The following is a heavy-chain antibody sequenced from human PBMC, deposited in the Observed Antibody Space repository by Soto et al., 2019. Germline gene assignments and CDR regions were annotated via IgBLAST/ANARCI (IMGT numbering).Heavy chain of an antibody. Sequence: PSETLSLTCTVSGGSISSISYYWGWIRQPPGKGLEWIGSTYYSGSTYYNPSLKSRVTISVDTSKNQFSLKLSSVTAADTAVYYCARLWLTGRGAFDIWGQGTMVTVSS. CDR2: TYYSGST. V-gene: IGHV4-39*01. CDR3: ARLWLTGRGAFDI. CDR1: GGSISSISYY. D-gene: IGHD3-9*01. J-gene: IGHJ3*02.